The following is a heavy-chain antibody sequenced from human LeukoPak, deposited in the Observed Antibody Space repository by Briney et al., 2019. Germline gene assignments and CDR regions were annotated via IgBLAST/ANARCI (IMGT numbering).Heavy chain of an antibody. V-gene: IGHV4-61*01. CDR3: ARSTSVAMVTDY. CDR1: GGSISSSPYY. J-gene: IGHJ4*02. CDR2: IYYSGST. Sequence: SETLSLTCTVSGGSISSSPYYWSWIRQPPGKGLEWIGYIYYSGSTNYNPSLKSRVTISVDTSKNQFSLKLSSVTAADTAVYYCARSTSVAMVTDYWGQGTLVTVSS. D-gene: IGHD5-18*01.